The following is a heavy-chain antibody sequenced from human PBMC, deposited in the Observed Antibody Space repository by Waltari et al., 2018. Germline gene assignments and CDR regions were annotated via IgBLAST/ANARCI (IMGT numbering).Heavy chain of an antibody. J-gene: IGHJ4*02. D-gene: IGHD6-13*01. CDR1: GFTFSSYG. Sequence: QVQLVESGGGVVQPGGSLRLSCAASGFTFSSYGMHGVRKAPGKGLEWVAFIRYDGSNKYYADSVKGRFTISRDNSKNTLYLQMNSLRAEDTAVYYCAKAEFIAAAGDDYWGQGTLVTVSS. V-gene: IGHV3-30*02. CDR3: AKAEFIAAAGDDY. CDR2: IRYDGSNK.